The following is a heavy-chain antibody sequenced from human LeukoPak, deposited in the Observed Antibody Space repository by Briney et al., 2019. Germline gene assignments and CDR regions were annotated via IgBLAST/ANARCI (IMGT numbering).Heavy chain of an antibody. Sequence: ASVKVSCKASGYTFTSYYMHWVRQAPGQGLEWMGIINPSGGSTSYAQKFQGRVTMTRDMSTSTVYMELSSLRSEDTAVYYCARPNVYSSGWYAQLPDPEYFQHWGQGTLVTVSS. CDR1: GYTFTSYY. J-gene: IGHJ1*01. D-gene: IGHD6-19*01. V-gene: IGHV1-46*01. CDR2: INPSGGST. CDR3: ARPNVYSSGWYAQLPDPEYFQH.